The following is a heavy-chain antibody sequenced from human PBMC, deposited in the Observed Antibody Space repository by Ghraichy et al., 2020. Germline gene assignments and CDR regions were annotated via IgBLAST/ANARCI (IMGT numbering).Heavy chain of an antibody. D-gene: IGHD2-2*01. V-gene: IGHV3-30-3*01. CDR1: GFTFSSYA. CDR3: ASGLVVPAAALYYYYYGMDV. J-gene: IGHJ6*02. CDR2: ISYDGSNK. Sequence: GESLNISCAASGFTFSSYAMHWVRQAPGKGLEWVAVISYDGSNKYYADSVKGRFTISRDNSKNTLYLQMNSLRAEDTAVYYCASGLVVPAAALYYYYYGMDVWGQGTTVTVSS.